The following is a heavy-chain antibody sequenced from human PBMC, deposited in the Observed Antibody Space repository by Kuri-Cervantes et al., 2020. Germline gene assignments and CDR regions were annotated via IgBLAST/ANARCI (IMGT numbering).Heavy chain of an antibody. Sequence: GESLKISCAASGFSFSDSYMNWIRQAPGKGLEWVSYIGSSGSSIYYADSVKGRFTISRDNAKNSLYLQMNSLRAEDTALYYCAKDMIAAAGNGNFQHWGQGTLVTVSS. CDR2: IGSSGSSI. V-gene: IGHV3-11*01. D-gene: IGHD6-13*01. CDR3: AKDMIAAAGNGNFQH. CDR1: GFSFSDSY. J-gene: IGHJ1*01.